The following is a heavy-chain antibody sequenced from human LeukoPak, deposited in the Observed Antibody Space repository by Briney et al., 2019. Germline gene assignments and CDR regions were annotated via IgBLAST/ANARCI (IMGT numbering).Heavy chain of an antibody. Sequence: SETLSLTCTVSGGSISSGSYYWSWIRQHAGKGLEWIGRIYTSGNTNYNPSLKSRVTISVATSKNQFSLKLSSVTAADTALYYCARGHFITILREVWFDPWGQGTLVTVSS. CDR1: GGSISSGSYY. V-gene: IGHV4-61*02. J-gene: IGHJ5*02. CDR2: IYTSGNT. D-gene: IGHD3-9*01. CDR3: ARGHFITILREVWFDP.